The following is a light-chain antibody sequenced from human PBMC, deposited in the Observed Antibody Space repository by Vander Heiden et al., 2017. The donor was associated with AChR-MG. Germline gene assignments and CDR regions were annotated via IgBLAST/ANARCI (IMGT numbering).Light chain of an antibody. V-gene: IGKV1-5*03. Sequence: DIQLTQSPSTLSASVGDRVTITCRASQSISNWLAWYQQKPGKAPKVLIYKASSLESGVPSRFSGSGSGTEFTLTISSLQPDDFATYYCQQCNSYPYTFGQGTKLEIK. CDR1: QSISNW. J-gene: IGKJ2*01. CDR3: QQCNSYPYT. CDR2: KAS.